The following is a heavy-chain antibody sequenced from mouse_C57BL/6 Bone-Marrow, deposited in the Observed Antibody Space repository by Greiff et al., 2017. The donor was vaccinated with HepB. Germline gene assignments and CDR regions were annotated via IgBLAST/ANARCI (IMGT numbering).Heavy chain of an antibody. V-gene: IGHV1-81*01. CDR2: IYPRSGNT. Sequence: QVQLQQSGAELARPGASVKLSCKASGYTFTSYGISWVKQRTGQGLEWIGEIYPRSGNTYYNEKFKGKATLTADKSSSTAYMKLRSLTDEDAAVYCCPRTDYSNCCLAYWGQGTLVTVSA. D-gene: IGHD2-5*01. CDR3: PRTDYSNCCLAY. CDR1: GYTFTSYG. J-gene: IGHJ3*01.